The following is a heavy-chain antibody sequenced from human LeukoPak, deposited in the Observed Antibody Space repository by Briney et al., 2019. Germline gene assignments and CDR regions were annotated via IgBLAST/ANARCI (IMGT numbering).Heavy chain of an antibody. V-gene: IGHV3-33*01. CDR1: GFTFSDYG. Sequence: GGSLRLSCAASGFTFSDYGMHWVRQAPGKGLEWVAVIWYDGSNKYYADSVKGRFTVSRDNSKNTLDLQMSSLRAEDTAVYYCAREDGYNVGFDVWGQGTMVTVSS. CDR3: AREDGYNVGFDV. D-gene: IGHD5-24*01. J-gene: IGHJ3*01. CDR2: IWYDGSNK.